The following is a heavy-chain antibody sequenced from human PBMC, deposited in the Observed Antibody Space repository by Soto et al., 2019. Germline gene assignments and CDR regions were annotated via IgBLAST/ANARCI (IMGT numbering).Heavy chain of an antibody. J-gene: IGHJ5*02. CDR1: GGTFSSYG. CDR3: AIEGSSGSYWMADP. V-gene: IGHV1-69*04. Sequence: QVQLVQSGAEVKKPGSSVKVSCTASGGTFSSYGVTWVRQAPGHGLEWMGRIIPILGIPNYAQKFQGRVTITADMSTRTAYMDLTSLKSEDTAVYYCAIEGSSGSYWMADPWGQGTQVTVSS. CDR2: IIPILGIP. D-gene: IGHD1-26*01.